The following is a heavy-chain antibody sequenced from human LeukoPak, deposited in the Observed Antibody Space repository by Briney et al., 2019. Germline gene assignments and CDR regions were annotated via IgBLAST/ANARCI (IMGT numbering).Heavy chain of an antibody. V-gene: IGHV4-59*01. CDR1: GGSISSYY. Sequence: PSETLSLTCTVSGGSISSYYWSWIRQPPGKGLEWIGYIYYSGSTNYNPSLKGRVTISVDTSKNQFSLKLSSVTAADTAVYYCARDSSGWYYFDYWGQGTLVTVSS. CDR2: IYYSGST. J-gene: IGHJ4*02. CDR3: ARDSSGWYYFDY. D-gene: IGHD6-19*01.